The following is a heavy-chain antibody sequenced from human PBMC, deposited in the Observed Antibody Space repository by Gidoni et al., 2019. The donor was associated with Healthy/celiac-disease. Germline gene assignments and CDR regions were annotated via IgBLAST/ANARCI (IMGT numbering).Heavy chain of an antibody. Sequence: QVQLVQSGSEVKKPWASVTVSCKASGYTFTGYYMHWVRQAPGKGLEWMGWINPNSGGTNYAQKLQGWVNMTRDTYISTAYMELSRLRSDDTAVYYCARGAVALDAFDIWGQGTMVTVSS. CDR1: GYTFTGYY. CDR2: INPNSGGT. D-gene: IGHD6-19*01. V-gene: IGHV1-2*04. J-gene: IGHJ3*02. CDR3: ARGAVALDAFDI.